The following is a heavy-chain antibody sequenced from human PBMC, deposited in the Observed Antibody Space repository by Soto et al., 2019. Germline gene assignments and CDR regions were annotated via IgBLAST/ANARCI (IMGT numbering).Heavy chain of an antibody. Sequence: QIQMVQSGAEVKQPGASVKISCKTSGYTFSSYSINWVRQAPGQGLEWMAWISTYSGNTHYAERVQGRVTVTLDKSARTSFMEMRCLTSDDTALYFCARDNGYFDVWGQGSLFTVSS. CDR2: ISTYSGNT. D-gene: IGHD2-8*01. CDR3: ARDNGYFDV. J-gene: IGHJ4*02. V-gene: IGHV1-18*04. CDR1: GYTFSSYS.